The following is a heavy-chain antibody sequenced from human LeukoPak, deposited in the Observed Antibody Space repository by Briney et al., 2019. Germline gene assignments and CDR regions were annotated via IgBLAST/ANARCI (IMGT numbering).Heavy chain of an antibody. CDR3: ASGGGYYDSSGYYSTTLFFDY. CDR1: DGSISSYY. V-gene: IGHV4-59*01. CDR2: IYYSGST. Sequence: SETLSLTCTVSDGSISSYYWSWIRQPPGKGLEWIGYIYYSGSTNYNPSLKSRVTISVDTSKNQFSLKLSSVTAADTAVYYCASGGGYYDSSGYYSTTLFFDYWGQGTLVTVSS. D-gene: IGHD3-22*01. J-gene: IGHJ4*02.